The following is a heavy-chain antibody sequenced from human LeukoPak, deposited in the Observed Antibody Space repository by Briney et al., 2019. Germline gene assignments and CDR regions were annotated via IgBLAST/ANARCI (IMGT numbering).Heavy chain of an antibody. Sequence: GGSLRLSCSASGFTFSSYAMSWVRQAPGKGLEWVSAITGSDGRTWYPDSVKGRLTVSRDNSKNTLYLQMNSLRAEDTAVYYCARETGQYYMDVWGKGTTVTVSS. CDR1: GFTFSSYA. CDR3: ARETGQYYMDV. V-gene: IGHV3-23*01. CDR2: ITGSDGRT. D-gene: IGHD1-1*01. J-gene: IGHJ6*03.